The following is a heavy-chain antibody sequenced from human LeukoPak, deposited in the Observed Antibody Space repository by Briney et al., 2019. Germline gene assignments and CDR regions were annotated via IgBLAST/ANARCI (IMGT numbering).Heavy chain of an antibody. Sequence: GGSLRLSCAPSGFTFNSYLMSWVRQAPGRGLEGVAKIKKDGSEENYLDSVRGRFTVSRDNSKNSLYLQMNSLRGEDTAVYYCARSNPNIYALDLWGQGTMVTISS. J-gene: IGHJ3*01. CDR2: IKKDGSEE. D-gene: IGHD4-11*01. V-gene: IGHV3-7*01. CDR3: ARSNPNIYALDL. CDR1: GFTFNSYL.